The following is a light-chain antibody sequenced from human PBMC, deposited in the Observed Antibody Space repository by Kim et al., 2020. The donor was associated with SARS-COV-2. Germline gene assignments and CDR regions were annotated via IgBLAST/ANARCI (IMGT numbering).Light chain of an antibody. J-gene: IGLJ2*01. CDR1: STNIGSNS. CDR3: AAWDDTLNCPV. V-gene: IGLV1-44*01. Sequence: GQWVTISCSGSSTNIGSNSVNWYQQYPGMAPTLLIYFNDQRHAVVPARFSSSKSGTAASLAITGLQSDDEADYYCAAWDDTLNCPVFGAGTQLTVL. CDR2: FND.